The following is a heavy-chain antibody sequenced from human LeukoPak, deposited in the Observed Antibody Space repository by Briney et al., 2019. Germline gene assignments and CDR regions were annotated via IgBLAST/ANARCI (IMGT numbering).Heavy chain of an antibody. Sequence: SVKVSCKASGGTFSSYAISWVRQAPGQGLEWMGRIIPILGIANYAQKFQGRVTITADKSTSTAYMELSSLRSEDTAVYYCARDREMATITGAFDIWGQGTMVTVSS. J-gene: IGHJ3*02. D-gene: IGHD5-24*01. V-gene: IGHV1-69*04. CDR1: GGTFSSYA. CDR2: IIPILGIA. CDR3: ARDREMATITGAFDI.